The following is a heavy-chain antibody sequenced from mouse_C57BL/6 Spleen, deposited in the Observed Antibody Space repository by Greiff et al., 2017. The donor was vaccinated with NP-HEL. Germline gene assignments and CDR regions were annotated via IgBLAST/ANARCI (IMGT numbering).Heavy chain of an antibody. CDR3: ARDPISTVVAQYYFDY. Sequence: QVQLQQPGAELVKPGASVKLSCKASGYTFTSYWMHWVKQRPGQGLEWIGMIHPNSGSTNYNEKFKSKATLTVDKSSSTAYMQLSSLTSEDSAVYYCARDPISTVVAQYYFDYWGQGTTLTVSS. D-gene: IGHD1-1*01. V-gene: IGHV1-64*01. CDR1: GYTFTSYW. CDR2: IHPNSGST. J-gene: IGHJ2*01.